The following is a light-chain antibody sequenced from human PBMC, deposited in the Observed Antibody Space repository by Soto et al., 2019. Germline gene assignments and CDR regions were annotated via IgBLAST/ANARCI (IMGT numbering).Light chain of an antibody. V-gene: IGKV1-33*01. CDR3: QQYDDLPIT. CDR1: QDIRHY. J-gene: IGKJ5*01. Sequence: DIQMTQSPSSLSASVGDRFTITCQASQDIRHYLNWYQQKPGKALKLPIYDSSNLHPGVPSRFRGSGSGTEFSLNITSLKTEDVATYYSQQYDDLPITFGQGTRLEIK. CDR2: DSS.